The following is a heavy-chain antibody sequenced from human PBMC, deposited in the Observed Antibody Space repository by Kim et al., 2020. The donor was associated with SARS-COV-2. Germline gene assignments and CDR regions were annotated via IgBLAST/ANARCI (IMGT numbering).Heavy chain of an antibody. J-gene: IGHJ6*02. Sequence: ASVKVSCKASGYTFTSYAMHWVRQAPGQRLEWMGWINAGNGNTKYSQKFQGRVTITRDTSASTAYMELSSLRSEDTAVYYCARDLVGSSWYPPYYYYGMDVWGQGTTVTVSS. V-gene: IGHV1-3*01. CDR1: GYTFTSYA. CDR3: ARDLVGSSWYPPYYYYGMDV. D-gene: IGHD6-13*01. CDR2: INAGNGNT.